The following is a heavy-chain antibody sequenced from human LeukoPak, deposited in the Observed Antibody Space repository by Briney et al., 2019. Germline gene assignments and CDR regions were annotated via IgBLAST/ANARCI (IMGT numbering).Heavy chain of an antibody. Sequence: GGSLRLSCAASGFSFSSYRMNWVRQAPGKGLEWVSFISSSSGYIYYADSVKGRFNISRDNAKNSLYLQMNSLRAEDTAVYYCARDRSVAGTVDYWGQGTLVTVSS. CDR3: ARDRSVAGTVDY. CDR1: GFSFSSYR. J-gene: IGHJ4*02. V-gene: IGHV3-21*01. CDR2: ISSSSGYI. D-gene: IGHD6-19*01.